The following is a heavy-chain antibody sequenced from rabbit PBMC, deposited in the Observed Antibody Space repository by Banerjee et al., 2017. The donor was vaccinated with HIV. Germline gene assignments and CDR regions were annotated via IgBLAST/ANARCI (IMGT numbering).Heavy chain of an antibody. CDR2: IYNGDGNT. V-gene: IGHV1S40*01. J-gene: IGHJ4*01. CDR3: ARDLAGVIGWNFNF. D-gene: IGHD4-1*01. Sequence: QSLEESGGDLVKPGASLTLTCTASGFTLSSYFMCWVRQAPGKGLEWIACIYNGDGNTYYANWAKGRFTISKTSSTTVTLQMTSLTAADTATYFCARDLAGVIGWNFNFWGPGTLVTVS. CDR1: GFTLSSYF.